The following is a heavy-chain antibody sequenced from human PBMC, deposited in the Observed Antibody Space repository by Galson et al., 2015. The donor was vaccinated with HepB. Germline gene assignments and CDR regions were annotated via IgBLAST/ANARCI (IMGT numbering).Heavy chain of an antibody. Sequence: LRLSCAASGFTFSSYSMNWVRQAPGKGLEWVSSISSSSSYIYYADSVKGRFTISRDNAKNSLYLQMNSLRAEDTAVCYCARGSDAGRYYYYGMDVWGQGTTVTVSS. V-gene: IGHV3-21*01. J-gene: IGHJ6*02. CDR2: ISSSSSYI. D-gene: IGHD3-16*01. CDR3: ARGSDAGRYYYYGMDV. CDR1: GFTFSSYS.